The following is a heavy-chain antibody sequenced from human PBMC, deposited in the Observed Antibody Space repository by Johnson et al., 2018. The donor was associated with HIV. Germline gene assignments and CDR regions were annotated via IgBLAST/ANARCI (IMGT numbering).Heavy chain of an antibody. D-gene: IGHD6-6*01. CDR2: ISYDGSNK. J-gene: IGHJ3*02. Sequence: VRLVESGGGVVQPGRSLRLSCAASGFTFSSYAMHWVRQAPGKGLEWVAVISYDGSNKYYADSVKGRFTISRDNSKNTLYLQMNSLRAEDTAVYYCARCDSSSPLRAFDIWGQGTMVTVSS. V-gene: IGHV3-30*04. CDR1: GFTFSSYA. CDR3: ARCDSSSPLRAFDI.